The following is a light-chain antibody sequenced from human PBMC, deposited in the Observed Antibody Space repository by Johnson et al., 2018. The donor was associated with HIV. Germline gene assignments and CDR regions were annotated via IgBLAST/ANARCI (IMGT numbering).Light chain of an antibody. V-gene: IGLV1-51*01. CDR1: SSNIGKNS. Sequence: QSALTQPPSVSAAPGQKVTIPCSGSSSNIGKNSVSWYQQLPGTAPKLLIYDNDKRPSGIPDRFSGSKSGTSATLGITGLQTGDEADYYCGTWDTSLSAGYVFGTGTKVTVL. J-gene: IGLJ1*01. CDR2: DND. CDR3: GTWDTSLSAGYV.